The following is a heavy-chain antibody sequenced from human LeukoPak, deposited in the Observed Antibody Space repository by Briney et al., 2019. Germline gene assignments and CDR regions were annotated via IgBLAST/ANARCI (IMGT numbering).Heavy chain of an antibody. CDR3: ARGPRYYDSSGYSS. CDR1: GFTFSSYW. D-gene: IGHD3-22*01. CDR2: IKQDGSEK. Sequence: PGGSLRLSCAASGFTFSSYWMSWVRQAPGKGLEWVANIKQDGSEKYYVDSVKGRFTISRDNVKNSLYLQMNSLRAEDTAVYYCARGPRYYDSSGYSSWGQGTLVTVSS. J-gene: IGHJ4*02. V-gene: IGHV3-7*01.